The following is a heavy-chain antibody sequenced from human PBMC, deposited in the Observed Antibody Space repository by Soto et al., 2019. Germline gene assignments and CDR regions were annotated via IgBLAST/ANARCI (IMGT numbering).Heavy chain of an antibody. CDR3: ARGPLVVLNYFES. Sequence: QVQLVQSGAEVKKPGSSVKVSCKASGGTFRNYPINWVRQAPGQGLEWMGSIFPLTDIPDYAQNFQARLTISADKSTSTAYMELSFLTSDDTAMYFCARGPLVVLNYFESWGQGTLVTVSS. V-gene: IGHV1-69*02. CDR2: IFPLTDIP. CDR1: GGTFRNYP. J-gene: IGHJ4*02.